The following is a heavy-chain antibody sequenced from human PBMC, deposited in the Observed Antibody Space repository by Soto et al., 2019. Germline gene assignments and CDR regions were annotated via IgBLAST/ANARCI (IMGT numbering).Heavy chain of an antibody. Sequence: SETLSLTCTVSGGSISSGDYYWSWIRQPPGKGLEWIGYIYYSGSTYYNPSLKSRVTISVDTSKNQFSLKLSSVTAADTAVYYCASAPVGPYYYYGMDVWGQGTTVTVSS. CDR1: GGSISSGDYY. CDR2: IYYSGST. J-gene: IGHJ6*02. CDR3: ASAPVGPYYYYGMDV. V-gene: IGHV4-30-4*01.